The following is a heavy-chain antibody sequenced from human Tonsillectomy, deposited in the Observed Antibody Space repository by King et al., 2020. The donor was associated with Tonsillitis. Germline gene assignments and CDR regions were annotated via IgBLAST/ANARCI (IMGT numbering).Heavy chain of an antibody. J-gene: IGHJ4*02. CDR1: GFTFSSYW. D-gene: IGHD3-10*01. CDR2: IKKHGREK. Sequence: VQLVESGGGLVQRGGSLRLSCAASGFTFSSYWMTWVGQAPGKGLEGVAKIKKHGREKNYVNSVKGRFTISRDHAKNSLYLQMNSLRAEDTAVYYCARDVGGWFGESNYFDYWGQGTLVTVSS. CDR3: ARDVGGWFGESNYFDY. V-gene: IGHV3-7*01.